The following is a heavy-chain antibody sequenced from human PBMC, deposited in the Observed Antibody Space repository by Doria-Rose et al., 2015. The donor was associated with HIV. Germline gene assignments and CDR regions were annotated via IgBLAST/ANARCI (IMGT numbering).Heavy chain of an antibody. V-gene: IGHV2-26*01. D-gene: IGHD6-13*01. J-gene: IGHJ4*02. CDR2: ISSDDER. CDR1: GAPLSSPAMG. Sequence: QVILTESVPGLWNPTETPTLTSTASGAPLSSPAMGCSWIRQPQRTALKGLANISSDDERSYKTSLKSRLTISRGTSKSQVVLTMTDMDPVDTATYYCARIKSSRWYHKYYFDFWGQGTLVIVSA. CDR3: ARIKSSRWYHKYYFDF.